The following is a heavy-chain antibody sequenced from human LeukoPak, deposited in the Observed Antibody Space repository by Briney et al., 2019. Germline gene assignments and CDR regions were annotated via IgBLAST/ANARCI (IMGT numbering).Heavy chain of an antibody. J-gene: IGHJ4*02. V-gene: IGHV5-51*07. CDR1: GYSFTSYW. CDR2: IYPGDSDT. CDR3: ARRYYDILTGYYLDY. Sequence: GESLKISCKGSGYSFTSYWIGWVHQMPGKGLEWMGIIYPGDSDTRYSPSFQGQVTISADKSISTAYLQWSSLKASDTAMYYCARRYYDILTGYYLDYWGQGTLVTVSS. D-gene: IGHD3-9*01.